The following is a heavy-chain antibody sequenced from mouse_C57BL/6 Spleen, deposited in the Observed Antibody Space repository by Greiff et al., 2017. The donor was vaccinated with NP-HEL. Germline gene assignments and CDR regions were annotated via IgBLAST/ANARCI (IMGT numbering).Heavy chain of an antibody. V-gene: IGHV1-18*01. D-gene: IGHD2-4*01. CDR1: GYTFTDYN. CDR3: AAYYDYEGAWFAY. CDR2: INPNNGGT. J-gene: IGHJ3*01. Sequence: VQLQQSGPELVKPGASVKIPCKASGYTFTDYNMDWVKQSHGKSLEWIGDINPNNGGTIYNQKFKGKATLTVDKSSSTAYMELRSLTSEDTAVYYCAAYYDYEGAWFAYWGQGTLVTVSA.